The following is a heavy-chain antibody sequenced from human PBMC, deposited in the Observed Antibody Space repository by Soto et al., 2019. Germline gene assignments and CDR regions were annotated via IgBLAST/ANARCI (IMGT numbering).Heavy chain of an antibody. Sequence: ASVKVSCKASGGTFSSYAISWVRQAPGQGLEWMGGIIPIFGTANYAQKFQGRVTITADESTSTAYMELSSLRSEDTAVYYCARSLDYYDSSGYYDYWGQGTLVTVSS. J-gene: IGHJ4*02. V-gene: IGHV1-69*13. D-gene: IGHD3-22*01. CDR2: IIPIFGTA. CDR3: ARSLDYYDSSGYYDY. CDR1: GGTFSSYA.